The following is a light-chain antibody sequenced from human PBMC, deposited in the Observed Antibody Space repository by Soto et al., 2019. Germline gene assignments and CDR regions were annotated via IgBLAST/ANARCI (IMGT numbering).Light chain of an antibody. V-gene: IGLV2-11*01. J-gene: IGLJ1*01. CDR1: SSDVGGYNY. CDR3: CSSAGRYTYV. CDR2: DVN. Sequence: QSSRRQPRAVSGSPGHSFSISCTGTSSDVGGYNYVSWYQQHPGKAPKVMIYDVNKRPSGVPDRFSGSKSGNTASLTISGLQSEDEADYYCCSSAGRYTYVFGTGTKVTVL.